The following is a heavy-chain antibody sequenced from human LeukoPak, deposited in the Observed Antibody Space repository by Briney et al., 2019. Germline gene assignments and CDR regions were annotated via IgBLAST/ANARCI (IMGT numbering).Heavy chain of an antibody. CDR3: AKGPDYYDSSGYYSHDAFDI. V-gene: IGHV3-23*01. CDR2: ISGSGGST. CDR1: GFTFSSYA. J-gene: IGHJ3*02. Sequence: GGSLRLSCAASGFTFSSYAMSWVRKAPGKGLEWVSAISGSGGSTYYADSVKGRFTISRDNPKNTLYLQMNSLRAEDTAVYYCAKGPDYYDSSGYYSHDAFDIWGQGTMVTVSS. D-gene: IGHD3-22*01.